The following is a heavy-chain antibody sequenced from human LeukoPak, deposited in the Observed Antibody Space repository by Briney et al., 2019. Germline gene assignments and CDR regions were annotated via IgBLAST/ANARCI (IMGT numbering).Heavy chain of an antibody. CDR2: IYYSGST. V-gene: IGHV4-39*01. D-gene: IGHD3-10*01. Sequence: PSETLSLTCTVSGGSISSNNYYWGWIRQPPGKGLEWIGSIYYSGSTYYNPSLKSRVTISVDTSKDQFSLKLSSVTAADTAVYYCARHRGTLLWFGDLDYWGQGTLVTVSS. J-gene: IGHJ4*02. CDR3: ARHRGTLLWFGDLDY. CDR1: GGSISSNNYY.